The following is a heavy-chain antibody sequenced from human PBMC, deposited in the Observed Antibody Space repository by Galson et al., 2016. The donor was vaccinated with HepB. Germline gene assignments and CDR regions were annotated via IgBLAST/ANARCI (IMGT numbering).Heavy chain of an antibody. D-gene: IGHD3-3*01. Sequence: CAISGYSDSSNSAAWNWIRQSPSRGLEWLGRTYYRSKWYNDYAVSVKSVITINPDTSKNQFSLQSNSATHEDTAVYYCTRGSFGVGRTFDIWGQGTMVTVSS. J-gene: IGHJ3*02. V-gene: IGHV6-1*01. CDR3: TRGSFGVGRTFDI. CDR1: GYSDSSNSAA. CDR2: TYYRSKWYN.